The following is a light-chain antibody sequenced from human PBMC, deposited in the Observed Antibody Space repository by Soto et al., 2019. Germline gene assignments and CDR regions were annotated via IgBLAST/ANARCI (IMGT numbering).Light chain of an antibody. Sequence: DFVMTQSPLSLPVTLGQPASISCRSSESLVDSSGGLDVSWFQQRPGQSPRRLIYKVSDRDSGVPDRFSGSGSGTHFTLKISRVEAEDVGVYYCMQDKAWPWTFGQGTKVEIK. CDR1: ESLVDSSGGLD. CDR2: KVS. J-gene: IGKJ1*01. V-gene: IGKV2-30*01. CDR3: MQDKAWPWT.